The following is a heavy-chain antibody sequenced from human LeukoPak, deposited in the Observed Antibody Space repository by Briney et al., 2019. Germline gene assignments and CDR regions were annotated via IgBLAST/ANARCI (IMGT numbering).Heavy chain of an antibody. CDR1: GGTFSSYA. V-gene: IGHV1-69*04. CDR2: IIPILGIA. CDR3: APYYYDSSGYYYFDY. J-gene: IGHJ4*02. D-gene: IGHD3-22*01. Sequence: SVKVSCKASGGTFSSYAIIWVRQAPGQGLGWMGRIIPILGIANYAQKFQGRVTITADKSTSTAYMELSSLRPEDTAVYYCAPYYYDSSGYYYFDYWGQGTLVTVSS.